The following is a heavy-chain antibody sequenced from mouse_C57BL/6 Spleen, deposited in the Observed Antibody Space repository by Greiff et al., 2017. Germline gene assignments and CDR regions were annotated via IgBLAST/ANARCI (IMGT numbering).Heavy chain of an antibody. V-gene: IGHV1-52*01. CDR2: IDPSDSDT. D-gene: IGHD1-1*01. CDR3: ACGEYGSSHDFDY. Sequence: QVQLQQPGAELVRPGSSVKLSCKASGYTFTSYWMHWVKQRPIQGLEWIGNIDPSDSDTHYNQKFKDKATLTVDKSSSTAYMQLSSLTSEDSAVFDYACGEYGSSHDFDYWGQGTTLTVSS. CDR1: GYTFTSYW. J-gene: IGHJ2*01.